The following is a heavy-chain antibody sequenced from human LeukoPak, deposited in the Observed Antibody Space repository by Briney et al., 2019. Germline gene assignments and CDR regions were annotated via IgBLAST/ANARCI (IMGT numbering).Heavy chain of an antibody. V-gene: IGHV1-69*13. CDR3: ARDSSGPAAITVWYNGFDP. CDR2: IIPIFGTA. Sequence: ASVKVSCKASGGTFSSYAISWVRQAPGQGLEWMGGIIPIFGTANYAQKFQGRVTITADESTSTAYMELSSLRSEDTAVYYCARDSSGPAAITVWYNGFDPWGQGTLVTVSS. CDR1: GGTFSSYA. D-gene: IGHD2-2*02. J-gene: IGHJ5*02.